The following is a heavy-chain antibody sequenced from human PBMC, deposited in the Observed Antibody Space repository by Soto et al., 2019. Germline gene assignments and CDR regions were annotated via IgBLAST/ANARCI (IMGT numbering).Heavy chain of an antibody. CDR2: MNPNSGNT. J-gene: IGHJ5*02. CDR3: ARERSAAGTGWFDP. Sequence: QVQLVQSGAEVKKPGASVKVSCKASGYTFTSYDINWVRQATGQGLEWMGWMNPNSGNTGYAQKFQGRVTMTRNTAISTAYMDLSSLRSEDTAVYYCARERSAAGTGWFDPWGHGTLVTVSS. V-gene: IGHV1-8*01. CDR1: GYTFTSYD. D-gene: IGHD6-13*01.